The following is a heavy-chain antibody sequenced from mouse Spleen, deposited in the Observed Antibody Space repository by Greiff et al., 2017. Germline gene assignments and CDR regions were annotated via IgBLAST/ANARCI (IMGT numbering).Heavy chain of an antibody. V-gene: IGHV1-81*01. CDR1: GYTFTSYC. CDR3: ARFYSDYDYFDY. CDR2: IYPRSGNT. Sequence: QVQLQQSGAELARPGASVKLSCKASGYTFTSYCISWVKQRTGQGLEWIGEIYPRSGNTYYNEKFKGKATLTADKSSSTAYMELRSLTSEDSAVYFCARFYSDYDYFDYWGQGTTLTVSS. J-gene: IGHJ2*01. D-gene: IGHD2-4*01.